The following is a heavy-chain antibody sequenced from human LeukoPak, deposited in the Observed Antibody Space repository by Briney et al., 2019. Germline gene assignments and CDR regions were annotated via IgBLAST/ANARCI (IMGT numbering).Heavy chain of an antibody. CDR3: ARDMRDDYVWGSYRYSDHDY. V-gene: IGHV1-18*01. D-gene: IGHD3-16*02. CDR2: ISAYNGNT. J-gene: IGHJ4*02. CDR1: GYTLTSYG. Sequence: GASVKVSRKASGYTLTSYGLSWVRPAPRQGVEWVGWISAYNGNTNYAQKLQGRVTMTTDTSTSTAYMELRSLRSDDTAVYYCARDMRDDYVWGSYRYSDHDYWGQGTLVTVSS.